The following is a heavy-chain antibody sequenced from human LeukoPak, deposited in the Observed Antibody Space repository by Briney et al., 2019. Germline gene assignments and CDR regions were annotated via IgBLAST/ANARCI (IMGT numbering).Heavy chain of an antibody. D-gene: IGHD3-22*01. J-gene: IGHJ4*02. CDR3: ARGNGGYYYWSVDY. CDR2: IYTSGST. V-gene: IGHV4-61*02. Sequence: PSQTLSLTCTVSGGSISSGSYYWSWIRQPAGKGLEWIGRIYTSGSTNYNPSLKSRVTISVDTSKNQFSLKLSSVTAADTAVYYCARGNGGYYYWSVDYWGQGTLVTVSS. CDR1: GGSISSGSYY.